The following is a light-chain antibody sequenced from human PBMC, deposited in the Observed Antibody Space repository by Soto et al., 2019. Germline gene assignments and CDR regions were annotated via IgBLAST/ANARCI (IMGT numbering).Light chain of an antibody. CDR2: DAS. V-gene: IGKV3-11*01. Sequence: DIVLTQSPGTVSLSPGERASRACRASQNVDTFLAWYQQKPGQPPRLLMYDASRRITGVPARFSGSGSGTDFTLTITSPEPEDVAVYYCQQRYNWPVTFGAGTRVEI. CDR1: QNVDTF. J-gene: IGKJ4*01. CDR3: QQRYNWPVT.